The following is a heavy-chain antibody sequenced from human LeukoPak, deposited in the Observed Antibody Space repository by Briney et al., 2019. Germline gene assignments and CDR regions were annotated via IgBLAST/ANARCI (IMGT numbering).Heavy chain of an antibody. D-gene: IGHD6-19*01. Sequence: SETLSLTCTVSGGSISSTSYYWGWIRQPPGKGLEYIGSIYYSGNTYYNPSLKSRVAISVDTSKNQFSLKLSSVTAADTVVYYCAREELNLRACGCLFYFWEYWGQGTLVTVFS. CDR3: AREELNLRACGCLFYFWEY. CDR2: IYYSGNT. CDR1: GGSISSTSYY. J-gene: IGHJ4*02. V-gene: IGHV4-39*07.